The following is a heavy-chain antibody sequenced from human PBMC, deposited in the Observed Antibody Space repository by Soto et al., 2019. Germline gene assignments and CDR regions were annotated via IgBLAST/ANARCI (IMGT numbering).Heavy chain of an antibody. CDR1: GFTFSNYA. CDR2: IWYDGTNK. V-gene: IGHV3-33*01. CDR3: ATDSAEN. J-gene: IGHJ4*02. Sequence: QVQLVESGGGVVQPGRSLRLSCAASGFTFSNYAMHWVRQAPGNGLEWVAIIWYDGTNKFYADSVKGRFTISRDNSKNTLYLHMNSLRDDDTAFYYCATDSAENWCQGTMVPVSS.